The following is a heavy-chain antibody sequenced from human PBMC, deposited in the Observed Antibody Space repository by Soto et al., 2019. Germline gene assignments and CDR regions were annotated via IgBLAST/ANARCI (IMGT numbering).Heavy chain of an antibody. J-gene: IGHJ4*02. V-gene: IGHV4-59*08. CDR3: ASMGYHYGSGSYPLDY. CDR1: GGSISSYY. D-gene: IGHD3-10*01. CDR2: MYNSGST. Sequence: QVQLQESGPGLVKPSETLSLTCTVSGGSISSYYWTWIRQPPGKGLEWIGFMYNSGSTHYNPSLKSRVTISLDTSKNPLSLNLRSVTAADTAVYYCASMGYHYGSGSYPLDYWGQGTLVTVSS.